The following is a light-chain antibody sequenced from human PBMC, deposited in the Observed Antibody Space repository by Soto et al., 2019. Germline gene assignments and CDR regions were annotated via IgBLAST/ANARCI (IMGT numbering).Light chain of an antibody. V-gene: IGKV3-15*01. CDR1: QSVSSY. J-gene: IGKJ4*01. Sequence: EIVLTQSPATLSLSPGERATLSCRASQSVSSYLAWYQQKPGQAPRLLIYGASTRATGFPARFSGSGSGTEFTLTINSLQSEDSAVYYCQQYNNLPRTFGGGTKVDI. CDR2: GAS. CDR3: QQYNNLPRT.